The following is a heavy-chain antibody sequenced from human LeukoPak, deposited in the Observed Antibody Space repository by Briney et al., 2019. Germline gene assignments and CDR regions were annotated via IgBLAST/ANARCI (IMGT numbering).Heavy chain of an antibody. CDR3: ASREAARFDY. CDR1: GLTFSSYA. Sequence: GGSLRLSCAASGLTFSSYAMTWVRQAPGKGLEWVSTISSSGGTTHYADSVKGRFTISRDNSKNTLYLQMNSLRAEDTAVYYCASREAARFDYWGQGALVTVSS. CDR2: ISSSGGTT. J-gene: IGHJ4*02. D-gene: IGHD6-6*01. V-gene: IGHV3-23*01.